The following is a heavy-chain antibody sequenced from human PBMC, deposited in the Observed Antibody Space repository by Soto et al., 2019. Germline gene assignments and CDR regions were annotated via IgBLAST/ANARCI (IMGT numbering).Heavy chain of an antibody. CDR3: ARGGLRRDGYNSHFDY. Sequence: QVQLVQSGAEVKKPGSSVKVSCKAYGGTFGSYDISWVRQAPGQGLEWMGGIIPIFGTANYAQKFQGRVTITADESTSTAYMELSSLRSEDTAVYYCARGGLRRDGYNSHFDYWGQGTLVTVSS. V-gene: IGHV1-69*12. D-gene: IGHD5-12*01. CDR1: GGTFGSYD. J-gene: IGHJ4*02. CDR2: IIPIFGTA.